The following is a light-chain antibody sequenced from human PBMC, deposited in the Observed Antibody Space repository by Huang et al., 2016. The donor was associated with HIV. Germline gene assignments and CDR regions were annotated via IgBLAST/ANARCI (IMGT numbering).Light chain of an antibody. CDR2: AAS. CDR1: QSISSY. J-gene: IGKJ1*01. V-gene: IGKV1-39*01. Sequence: DIQMTQSPSSLSAAVGDRVTITCRASQSISSYVNWYQQRSGKAPKLLSYAASSLESGVPSRFSGSGSGTDFTLSISSLQPEDFATYYCQQSHSMPWTFGQGTKVEIK. CDR3: QQSHSMPWT.